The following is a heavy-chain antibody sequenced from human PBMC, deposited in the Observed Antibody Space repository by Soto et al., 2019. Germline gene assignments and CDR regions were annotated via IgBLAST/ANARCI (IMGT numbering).Heavy chain of an antibody. CDR3: AKVHDILTGYQQTGGDY. Sequence: QVQLVESGGGVVQPGRSLRLSCAASGFTFSSYGMHWVRQAPGKGLEWVAVISYDGSNKYYADSVKGRFTISRDNSKNTLYLQMNSLRAEDTAVYYCAKVHDILTGYQQTGGDYWGQGTLVTVSS. V-gene: IGHV3-30*18. D-gene: IGHD3-9*01. CDR2: ISYDGSNK. J-gene: IGHJ4*02. CDR1: GFTFSSYG.